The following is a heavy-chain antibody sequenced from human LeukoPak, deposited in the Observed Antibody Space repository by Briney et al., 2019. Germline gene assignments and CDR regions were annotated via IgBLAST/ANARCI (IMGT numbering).Heavy chain of an antibody. CDR2: ISGSGGNR. Sequence: GGSLRLSCAASGFTFSSYAMSWVRQAPGKGLEWVSSISGSGGNRYYADSVKGRFTISRDNSKNTLYLQMNSLRSEDTAVYYCAREGGYSSSSRNFDYWGQGTLVTVSS. CDR1: GFTFSSYA. V-gene: IGHV3-23*01. J-gene: IGHJ4*02. D-gene: IGHD6-6*01. CDR3: AREGGYSSSSRNFDY.